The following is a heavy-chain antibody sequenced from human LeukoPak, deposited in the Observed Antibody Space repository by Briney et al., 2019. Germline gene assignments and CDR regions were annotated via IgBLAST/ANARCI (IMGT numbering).Heavy chain of an antibody. D-gene: IGHD5-12*01. J-gene: IGHJ6*03. CDR2: IYTSGST. CDR1: GGSISSYY. CDR3: AGGYDYGDYYYYMDV. Sequence: PSETLSLTCTVSGGSISSYYWSWIRQPAGKGLEWIGRIYTSGSTNYNPSLKSRVTISVDTSKNQFSLKLSSVTAADTAVYYCAGGYDYGDYYYYMDVWGKGTTVTISS. V-gene: IGHV4-4*07.